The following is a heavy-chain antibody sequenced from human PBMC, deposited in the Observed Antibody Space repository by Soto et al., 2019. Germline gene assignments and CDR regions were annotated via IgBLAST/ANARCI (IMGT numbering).Heavy chain of an antibody. V-gene: IGHV3-23*01. CDR2: IRGTAT. J-gene: IGHJ5*02. CDR3: AKCAVLITTSGGWCNRLDP. CDR1: GFIFSSFA. D-gene: IGHD3-16*01. Sequence: EVQLLESGGTLVQPGESLRLSCEVSGFIFSSFAMNWVRQAPGEGLEWVSSIRGTATSYADSVKGRFTISRDNSKNTVYLQLNTLRAEDTAVYYCAKCAVLITTSGGWCNRLDPWGQGTLVIVSS.